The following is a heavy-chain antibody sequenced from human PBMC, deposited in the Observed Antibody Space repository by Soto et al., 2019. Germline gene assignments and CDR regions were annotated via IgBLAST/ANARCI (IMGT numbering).Heavy chain of an antibody. CDR1: GDRFSSYD. J-gene: IGHJ4*02. CDR3: ARGGWGPPFDF. Sequence: ASVKVSCEACGDRFSSYDLNWVRQASGQGLEWMGWMNPNTGNTGYAQRFQDRVKMTRNTSISTAYLELSSLRSEDTAVYFCARGGWGPPFDFWGQGTPVTVSS. V-gene: IGHV1-8*01. D-gene: IGHD3-16*01. CDR2: MNPNTGNT.